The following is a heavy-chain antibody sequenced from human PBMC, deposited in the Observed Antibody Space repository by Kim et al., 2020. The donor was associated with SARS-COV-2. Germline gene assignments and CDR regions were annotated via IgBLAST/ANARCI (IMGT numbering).Heavy chain of an antibody. CDR2: ISATGDET. CDR1: GFTFGGYA. D-gene: IGHD2-2*01. V-gene: IGHV3-23*01. J-gene: IGHJ4*02. CDR3: AKDISTSEPWYFAS. Sequence: GGSLRLSCAASGFTFGGYAMTWVRQAPGKGLEWVSLISATGDETYYADSVKVRVTVSRDKSNSTLFMQMNRLRARNTAIYYCAKDISTSEPWYFASLGQG.